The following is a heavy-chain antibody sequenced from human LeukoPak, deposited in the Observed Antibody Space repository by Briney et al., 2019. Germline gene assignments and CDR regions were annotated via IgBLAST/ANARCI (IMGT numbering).Heavy chain of an antibody. J-gene: IGHJ4*02. D-gene: IGHD3-10*01. V-gene: IGHV4-59*07. CDR1: GGSMSTYY. CDR2: IYYSGSA. Sequence: SDTLSLTCTVSGGSMSTYYWSWIRHPPGKGLEGIGYIYYSGSANYNPSLKSRVTISVDTSKNQFSLQLSSVTAADTAVYYCARSYGSGYYFDYWGQGTLVTVSS. CDR3: ARSYGSGYYFDY.